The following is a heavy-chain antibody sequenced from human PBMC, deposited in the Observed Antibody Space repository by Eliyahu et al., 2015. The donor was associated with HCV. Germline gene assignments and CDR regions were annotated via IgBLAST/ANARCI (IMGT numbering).Heavy chain of an antibody. CDR2: INPSGGST. CDR1: GYTFTNYY. V-gene: IGHV1-46*01. Sequence: KASGYTFTNYYMHWVRQAPGQGLEWMGIINPSGGSTTYTQKFQGRVTMTRDTSTSTVYMELSSLRSEDTAVYYCARLQRALDYWGQGTLVTVSS. J-gene: IGHJ4*02. CDR3: ARLQRALDY.